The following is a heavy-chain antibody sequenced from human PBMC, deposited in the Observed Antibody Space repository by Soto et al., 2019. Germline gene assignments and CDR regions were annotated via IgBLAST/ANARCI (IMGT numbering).Heavy chain of an antibody. Sequence: PSETLSLTCTVSGGSISSGDYYWSWIRQPPEKGLEWIGYIYYSGSTYYNPSLKSRVTISVDTSKNQFSLKLSSVTAADTAVYYCASFSTLLHDYGDYTDYYGMDVWGQGTTVTVSS. CDR2: IYYSGST. CDR3: ASFSTLLHDYGDYTDYYGMDV. J-gene: IGHJ6*02. V-gene: IGHV4-30-4*01. D-gene: IGHD4-17*01. CDR1: GGSISSGDYY.